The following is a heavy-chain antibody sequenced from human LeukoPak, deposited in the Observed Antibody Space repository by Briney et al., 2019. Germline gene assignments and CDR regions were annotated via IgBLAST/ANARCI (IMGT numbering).Heavy chain of an antibody. J-gene: IGHJ5*02. V-gene: IGHV3-48*03. CDR1: GFTFSTYE. CDR2: ISSSGSNA. CDR3: ARGAGGS. Sequence: GGSLRLSCAASGFTFSTYEMNWVRQPPGKGLEWVSKISSSGSNAYYADSVKGRFTISRDNAKNSLYLQMNSLRAEDTAVYYCARGAGGSWGQATLVTVSS.